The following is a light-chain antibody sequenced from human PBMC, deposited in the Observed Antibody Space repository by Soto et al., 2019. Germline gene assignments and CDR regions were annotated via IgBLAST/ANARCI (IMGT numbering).Light chain of an antibody. CDR1: QSISNY. Sequence: DIQLTQSPSSLSAYVGDRVTITCLASQSISNYLHWYQQKPGRAPKALIYAASRLQSGVPSRFSGSGSGTDFTLTISSLQPEDSATYFCQQSYTHPITFGQGTRLEIK. CDR2: AAS. CDR3: QQSYTHPIT. V-gene: IGKV1-39*01. J-gene: IGKJ5*01.